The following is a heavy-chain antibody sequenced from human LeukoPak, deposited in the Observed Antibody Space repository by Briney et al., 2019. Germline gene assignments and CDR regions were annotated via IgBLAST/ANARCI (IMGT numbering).Heavy chain of an antibody. CDR3: ARDGSFDY. CDR2: ISTYNGNT. J-gene: IGHJ4*03. Sequence: ASVKVSCKTSGDTFTTSDITWVRQAPGQGLEWMGWISTYNGNTNFAQNLQGRVSMTTDTSTSTAYMELRSLRSDDTAVYYCARDGSFDYWGQGTLVTVSS. CDR1: GDTFTTSD. V-gene: IGHV1-18*01.